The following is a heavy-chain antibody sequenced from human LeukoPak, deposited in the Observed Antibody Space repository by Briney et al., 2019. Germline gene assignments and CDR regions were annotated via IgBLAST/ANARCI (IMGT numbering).Heavy chain of an antibody. V-gene: IGHV5-51*01. J-gene: IGHJ4*02. CDR1: GYSFTTYW. CDR2: SYPGDSET. CDR3: ARQYCSSSRCYYVDY. D-gene: IGHD2-2*01. Sequence: HGEPLKISCQGSGYSFTTYWIGWVRQMPGKGLEWMGISYPGDSETSYSPSSQGQATISVDKSISTAYLQWSNLKASDSAMYYCARQYCSSSRCYYVDYWGQGTLVTVSS.